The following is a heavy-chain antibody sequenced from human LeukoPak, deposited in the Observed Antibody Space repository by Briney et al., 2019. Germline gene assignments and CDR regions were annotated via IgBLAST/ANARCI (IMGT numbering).Heavy chain of an antibody. J-gene: IGHJ4*02. Sequence: GGSLRLSCAASGFTFSNYAIHWVRQAPGKGLEWVAFIRYDGSNKYYVDSVKGRFTISRDNSKNTLYLQMNSLRAEDTAVYYCARDLLAFDSSGLGAAVYWGQGTLVTVSS. V-gene: IGHV3-30*02. D-gene: IGHD3-22*01. CDR3: ARDLLAFDSSGLGAAVY. CDR1: GFTFSNYA. CDR2: IRYDGSNK.